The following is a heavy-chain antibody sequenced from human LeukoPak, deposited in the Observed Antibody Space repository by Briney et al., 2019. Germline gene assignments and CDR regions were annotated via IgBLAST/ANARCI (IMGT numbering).Heavy chain of an antibody. J-gene: IGHJ6*03. CDR2: ISSSSSYI. D-gene: IGHD6-19*01. Sequence: GSLRLSCAASGFTFSSYSMNWVRQAPGKGLEWVSSISSSSSYIYYADSVKGRFTISRDSAKNSLYLQMNSLRAEDTAVYYCARDTARGSSGWYGGSYYYYYYMDVWGKGTTVTISS. CDR3: ARDTARGSSGWYGGSYYYYYYMDV. CDR1: GFTFSSYS. V-gene: IGHV3-21*01.